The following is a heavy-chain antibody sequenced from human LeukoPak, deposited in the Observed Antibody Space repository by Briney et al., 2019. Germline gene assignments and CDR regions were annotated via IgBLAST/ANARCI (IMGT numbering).Heavy chain of an antibody. CDR1: GFTFSSYA. V-gene: IGHV3-23*01. Sequence: GGSLRLSCAASGFTFSSYAMGWVRQAPGKGLEWVSAISGSGGSTYYADSVKGRFTISRDNSKNTLYLQMNSLRAEDTAVYYCAKGDYYGSGSSTEASVYWGQGTLVTVSS. J-gene: IGHJ4*02. CDR2: ISGSGGST. D-gene: IGHD3-10*01. CDR3: AKGDYYGSGSSTEASVY.